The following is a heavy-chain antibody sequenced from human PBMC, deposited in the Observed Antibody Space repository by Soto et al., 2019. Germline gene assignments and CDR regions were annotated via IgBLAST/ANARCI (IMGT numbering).Heavy chain of an antibody. J-gene: IGHJ6*02. CDR3: ARGYTTPCYYYGMDV. CDR2: ISAYNGNT. Sequence: ASVKVSCKASGYTFTSYGISWVRPAPGQGLEWMGCISAYNGNTNYAQKLQGRVTMTTDTSTSTAYMELKSLRSDDTAVYYCARGYTTPCYYYGMDVRGQGTTVTVSS. CDR1: GYTFTSYG. D-gene: IGHD5-18*01. V-gene: IGHV1-18*04.